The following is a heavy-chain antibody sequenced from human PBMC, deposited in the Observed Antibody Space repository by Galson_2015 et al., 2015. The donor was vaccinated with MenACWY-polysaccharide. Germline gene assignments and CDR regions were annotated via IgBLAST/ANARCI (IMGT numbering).Heavy chain of an antibody. CDR2: IDWNDGK. V-gene: IGHV2-70*04. CDR1: GFSLGTPGMR. CDR3: TRAGSAWQGYFDY. J-gene: IGHJ4*03. Sequence: PALVRPTPPLTLACTFSGFSLGTPGMRVSWIRQPPGKALERLARIDWNDGKFSSSSLKTRLTISKDTSKNQVVLTMSNMEPVDTAYYYWTRAGSAWQGYFDYWGQGTQVTVSS. D-gene: IGHD6-19*01.